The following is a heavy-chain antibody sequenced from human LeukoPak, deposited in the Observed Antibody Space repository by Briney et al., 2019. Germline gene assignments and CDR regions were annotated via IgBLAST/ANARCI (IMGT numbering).Heavy chain of an antibody. J-gene: IGHJ4*02. V-gene: IGHV1-18*04. Sequence: ASVKVSCKASGYTFTGYYMHWVRQAPGQGLEWMGWISAYNGNTNYAQKLQGRVTMTIDTSTSTAYMELRSLRSDDTAVYYCARDGQWLVQDFDYWGQGTLVTVSS. CDR1: GYTFTGYY. CDR2: ISAYNGNT. CDR3: ARDGQWLVQDFDY. D-gene: IGHD6-19*01.